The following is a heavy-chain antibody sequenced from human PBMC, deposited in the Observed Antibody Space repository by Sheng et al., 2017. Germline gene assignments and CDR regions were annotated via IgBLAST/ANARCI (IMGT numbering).Heavy chain of an antibody. CDR2: ISGRSGSI. CDR3: ARDDLDGSGWHSDYFDY. V-gene: IGHV3-21*01. D-gene: IGHD6-19*01. J-gene: IGHJ4*02. CDR1: GFTFSDYM. Sequence: EVQLVESGGGLVKPGGSLRLSCSASGFTFSDYMMNWVRQAPGKGLECVSSISGRSGSIYHADSVKGRFTISRDNAKNSLYLQMNSLRAEDTAVYYCARDDLDGSGWHSDYFDYWGQGTLVTVSS.